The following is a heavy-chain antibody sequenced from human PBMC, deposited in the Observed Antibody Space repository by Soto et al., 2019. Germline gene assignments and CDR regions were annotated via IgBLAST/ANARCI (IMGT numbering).Heavy chain of an antibody. CDR2: IYPGDSDT. CDR3: ARAYYYDSTPRVLYYYYGMDV. D-gene: IGHD3-22*01. J-gene: IGHJ6*02. V-gene: IGHV5-51*01. Sequence: PGESLKISCKGSGYSFTSYWIGWVRQMPGKGLEWMGIIYPGDSDTRYSPSFQGQVTISADKSISTAYLQWSSLKASDTAMYYCARAYYYDSTPRVLYYYYGMDVWGQGTTVTVSS. CDR1: GYSFTSYW.